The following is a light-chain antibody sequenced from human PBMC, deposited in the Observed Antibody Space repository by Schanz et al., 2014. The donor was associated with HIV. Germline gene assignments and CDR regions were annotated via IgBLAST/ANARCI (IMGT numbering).Light chain of an antibody. J-gene: IGLJ3*02. CDR1: SGHSSYA. CDR3: QTWDTGTWV. CDR2: LNSDGSH. Sequence: QLVLTQSPSASASLGASVKLTCTLSSGHSSYAIAWHQQQPETGPRYLMKLNSDGSHTKGDGIPDRFSGSSSGAERYLTIPSLQSEDEAEYYCQTWDTGTWVFGGGTKLTVL. V-gene: IGLV4-69*01.